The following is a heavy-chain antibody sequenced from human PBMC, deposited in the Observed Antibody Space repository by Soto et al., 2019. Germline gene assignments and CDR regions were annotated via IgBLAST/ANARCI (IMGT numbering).Heavy chain of an antibody. CDR1: GGSFSGYY. J-gene: IGHJ4*02. CDR3: ARPNYYDSSGYYSFDY. D-gene: IGHD3-22*01. CDR2: INHSGST. V-gene: IGHV4-34*01. Sequence: LETLSLTCAVYGGSFSGYYWSWIRQPPGKGLEWIGEINHSGSTNYNPSLKSRVTISVDTSKNQFSLKLSSVTAADTAVYYCARPNYYDSSGYYSFDYWGQGTLVTVSS.